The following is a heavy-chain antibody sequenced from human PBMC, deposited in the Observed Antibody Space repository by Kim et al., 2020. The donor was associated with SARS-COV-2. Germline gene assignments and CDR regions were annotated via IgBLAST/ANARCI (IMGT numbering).Heavy chain of an antibody. J-gene: IGHJ6*02. D-gene: IGHD3-22*01. V-gene: IGHV1-18*01. CDR3: ARYYYDSSGYFYGMDV. CDR1: GYTFTSYG. CDR2: ISAYNGNT. Sequence: ASVKVSCKASGYTFTSYGISWVRQAPGQGLEWMGWISAYNGNTNYAQKLQGRVTMTTDTSTSTAYMELRSLRSDDTAVYYCARYYYDSSGYFYGMDVWGQGTTVTVSS.